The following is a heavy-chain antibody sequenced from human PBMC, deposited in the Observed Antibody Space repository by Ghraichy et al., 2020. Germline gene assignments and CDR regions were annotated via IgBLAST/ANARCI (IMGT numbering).Heavy chain of an antibody. CDR3: ARGLWQPLLYYPYYFDY. Sequence: GGSLRLSCAASGFTFSSYSMNWVRQAPGKGLEWVSYISSSSSTIYYADSVKGRFTISRDNAKNSLYLQMNSLRDEDTAVYYCARGLWQPLLYYPYYFDYWGQGTLVTVSS. J-gene: IGHJ4*02. CDR1: GFTFSSYS. CDR2: ISSSSSTI. V-gene: IGHV3-48*02. D-gene: IGHD2-2*02.